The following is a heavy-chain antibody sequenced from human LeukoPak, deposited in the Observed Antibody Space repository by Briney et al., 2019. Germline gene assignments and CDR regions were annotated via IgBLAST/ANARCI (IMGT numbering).Heavy chain of an antibody. CDR1: GFTFSSYE. V-gene: IGHV3-48*03. CDR3: VSGRWLRFDY. J-gene: IGHJ4*02. D-gene: IGHD5-12*01. CDR2: ISSSGSTI. Sequence: GGSLRLSCAASGFTFSSYEMNWVRQAPGKGLEWASYISSSGSTIYYADSVKGRFTISRDNAKNSLYLQMNSLRAEDTAVYYCVSGRWLRFDYWGQGTLVTVSS.